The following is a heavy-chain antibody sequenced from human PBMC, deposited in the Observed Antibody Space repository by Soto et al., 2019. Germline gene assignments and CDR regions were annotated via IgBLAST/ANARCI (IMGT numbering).Heavy chain of an antibody. CDR2: INHSGST. D-gene: IGHD6-19*01. CDR3: ARGFGIAVAGTVNWFDP. V-gene: IGHV4-34*01. J-gene: IGHJ5*02. CDR1: GGSFSGYY. Sequence: SETLSLTCAVYGGSFSGYYWSWIRQPPGKGLGWIGEINHSGSTNYNPSLKSRVTISVDTSKNQFSLKLSSVTAADTAVYYCARGFGIAVAGTVNWFDPWGQGTLVTVSS.